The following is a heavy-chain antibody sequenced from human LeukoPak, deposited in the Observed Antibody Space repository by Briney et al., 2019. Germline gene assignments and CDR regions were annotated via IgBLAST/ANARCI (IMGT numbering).Heavy chain of an antibody. D-gene: IGHD7-27*01. J-gene: IGHJ4*02. Sequence: GGSLRLSCAASGFIFSNYWMSWVRQGPGKGLEWVANIKQDGSEKYYVDSVKGRFTISRDNAKNSLYLQMNSLRAEDTAVYYCARALGSGDFDYWGQGTLVTVSS. CDR1: GFIFSNYW. V-gene: IGHV3-7*01. CDR3: ARALGSGDFDY. CDR2: IKQDGSEK.